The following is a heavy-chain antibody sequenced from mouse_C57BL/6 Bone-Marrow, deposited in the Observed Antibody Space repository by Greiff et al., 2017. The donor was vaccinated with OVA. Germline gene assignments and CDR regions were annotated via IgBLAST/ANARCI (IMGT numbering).Heavy chain of an antibody. CDR2: IYPGGGYT. D-gene: IGHD2-1*01. CDR3: ARIYYGNYYAMDY. J-gene: IGHJ4*01. V-gene: IGHV1-63*01. Sequence: QVQLKESGAELVRPGTSVKMSCKASGYTFTNYWLGWAKQRPGHGLEWIGDIYPGGGYTNYNEKFKGKATLTADKSSSTAYMQFSSLTSEDSAIYYCARIYYGNYYAMDYWGQGTSVTVSS. CDR1: GYTFTNYW.